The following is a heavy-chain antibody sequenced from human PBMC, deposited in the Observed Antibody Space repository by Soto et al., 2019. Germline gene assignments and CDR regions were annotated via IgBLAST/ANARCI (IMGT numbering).Heavy chain of an antibody. D-gene: IGHD2-15*01. V-gene: IGHV1-18*01. CDR1: GYTFSSYG. CDR3: ARAFCSGDTCYDY. CDR2: ISPYNGET. J-gene: IGHJ4*02. Sequence: QVQLVQSGTEVEKPGASVKVSCKSSGYTFSSYGISWVRQAPGQGLEWMGWISPYNGETTYAQSLQGRVTMTTDTTTTTAYMELRSLRSDDTAVYYCARAFCSGDTCYDYWGQGTLVTVSS.